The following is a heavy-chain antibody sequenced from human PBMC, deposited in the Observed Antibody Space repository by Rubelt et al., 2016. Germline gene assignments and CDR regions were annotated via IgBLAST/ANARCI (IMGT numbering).Heavy chain of an antibody. CDR1: GGSISSYY. D-gene: IGHD1-26*01. CDR3: ARDRGGSFTTSFDS. Sequence: QVQLQESGPGLVKPSETLSLTCTVSGGSISSYYWSWIRQPPGKGLEWIGSIYYSGTTYYNPSLKSRVTISVDTSKNHFSLKLNSVTAAVTAVYYCARDRGGSFTTSFDSWGQGTLVTVSS. CDR2: IYYSGTT. J-gene: IGHJ4*02. V-gene: IGHV4-59*12.